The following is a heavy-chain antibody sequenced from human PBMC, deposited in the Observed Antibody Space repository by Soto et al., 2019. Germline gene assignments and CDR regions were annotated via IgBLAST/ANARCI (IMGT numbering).Heavy chain of an antibody. D-gene: IGHD1-26*01. CDR1: VGSIISSNW. J-gene: IGHJ4*02. V-gene: IGHV4-4*02. CDR2: IYHSGST. CDR3: ARQAGRIVGATTRSDFFDY. Sequence: PSKTLSLTCAFSVGSIISSNWCSWVRQPPGKGLEWIGEIYHSGSTNYNPSLKSRVTISVDKSKNQFSLKLSSVTAADTAVYYCARQAGRIVGATTRSDFFDYWGQGTLVTVSS.